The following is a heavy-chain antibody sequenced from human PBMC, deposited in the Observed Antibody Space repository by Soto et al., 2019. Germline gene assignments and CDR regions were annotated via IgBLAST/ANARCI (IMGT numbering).Heavy chain of an antibody. V-gene: IGHV3-7*03. CDR3: ARVLGIGKAYFDY. CDR1: GFTFSSYW. D-gene: IGHD7-27*01. CDR2: IKQDGSEK. J-gene: IGHJ4*02. Sequence: GGSLRLSCAASGFTFSSYWMSWVRQAPGKGLEWVANIKQDGSEKYYVDSVKGRFTISRDNAKNSLYLQMNSLRAEDTAVYYCARVLGIGKAYFDYWGQGTLVTVSS.